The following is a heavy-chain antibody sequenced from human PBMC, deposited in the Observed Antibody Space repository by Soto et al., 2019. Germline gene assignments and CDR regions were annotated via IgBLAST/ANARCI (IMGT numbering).Heavy chain of an antibody. CDR2: ISSSSSYI. J-gene: IGHJ1*01. CDR1: GFTFSSYS. CDR3: AKGPGLLWFGELQDAEYFQH. V-gene: IGHV3-21*04. D-gene: IGHD3-10*01. Sequence: SGGSLRLSCAASGFTFSSYSMNWVLQAPWKGLEWVSSISSSSSYIYYADSVKGRFTISRDNAKNSLYLQMNSLRAEDTAVYYCAKGPGLLWFGELQDAEYFQHWGQGTLVTVSS.